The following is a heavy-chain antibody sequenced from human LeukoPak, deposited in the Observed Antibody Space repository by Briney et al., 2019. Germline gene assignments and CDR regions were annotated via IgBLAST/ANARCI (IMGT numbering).Heavy chain of an antibody. CDR3: ARELVSLGTGYFDL. V-gene: IGHV3-23*01. Sequence: GGSLRLSSEASGFTLGTYGMTWVRQAPGQGLKWVSGITGSSTWTYYADSVRGRFTISRDNSKSTLHLQMNNLTADDTAIYFCARELVSLGTGYFDLWGRGTLVTVSS. CDR2: ITGSSTWT. J-gene: IGHJ2*01. CDR1: GFTLGTYG. D-gene: IGHD7-27*01.